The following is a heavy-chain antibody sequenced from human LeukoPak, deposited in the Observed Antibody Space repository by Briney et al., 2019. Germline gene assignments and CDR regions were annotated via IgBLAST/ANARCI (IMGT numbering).Heavy chain of an antibody. CDR3: APTYSYTRGGYDY. V-gene: IGHV4-39*01. CDR2: INYWGHT. D-gene: IGHD5-18*01. Sequence: SETLSLTCTVSGGSISGSNYHWGWIRQPPGKGLEWIGSINYWGHTYYNPSLESRVTISVDTSKNQSSLKVSSVTAADTALYYCAPTYSYTRGGYDYWGQGTLVTVSS. CDR1: GGSISGSNYH. J-gene: IGHJ4*02.